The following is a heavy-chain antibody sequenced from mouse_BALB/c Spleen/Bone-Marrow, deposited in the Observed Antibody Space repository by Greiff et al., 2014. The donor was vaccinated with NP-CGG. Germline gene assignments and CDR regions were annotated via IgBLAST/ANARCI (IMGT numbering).Heavy chain of an antibody. Sequence: QVQLQQPGPELAKPGASVQMSCKASGHTFTTYWMHWVKQRSGQGLEWIGYIDPRTGYTEYNQKFKDKATLTADKSSNTAYMQLRSLTSEDSAVYYCARYWDTYWGQGTQVTVSA. CDR3: ARYWDTY. V-gene: IGHV1-7*01. CDR2: IDPRTGYT. J-gene: IGHJ3*01. D-gene: IGHD4-1*01. CDR1: GHTFTTYW.